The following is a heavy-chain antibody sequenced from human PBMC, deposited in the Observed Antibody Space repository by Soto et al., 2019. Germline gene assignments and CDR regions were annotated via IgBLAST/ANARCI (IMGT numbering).Heavy chain of an antibody. CDR1: GFTFSSYA. Sequence: PGGSLRLSCAASGFTFSSYAMSWVRQAPGKGLEWVSAISGSGGSTYYADSVKGRFTISRDNSKNTLCLQMNSLRAEDTAVYYCAKVLGFVHILPGLIPDYWGQGTLVTVSS. CDR3: AKVLGFVHILPGLIPDY. D-gene: IGHD3-9*01. V-gene: IGHV3-23*01. CDR2: ISGSGGST. J-gene: IGHJ4*02.